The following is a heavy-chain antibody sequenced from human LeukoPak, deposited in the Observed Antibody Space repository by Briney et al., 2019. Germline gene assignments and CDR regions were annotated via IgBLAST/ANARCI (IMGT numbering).Heavy chain of an antibody. D-gene: IGHD1-26*01. Sequence: SETMSLTCTVSGGSISSSSYYWGWIRQPPGKGLEWIGSIYYSGSTYYNPSLKSRVTISVDTSKNQFSLKLSSVTAADTAVYYCARQGWELLDYWGQGTLVTVSS. J-gene: IGHJ4*02. CDR1: GGSISSSSYY. CDR3: ARQGWELLDY. CDR2: IYYSGST. V-gene: IGHV4-39*01.